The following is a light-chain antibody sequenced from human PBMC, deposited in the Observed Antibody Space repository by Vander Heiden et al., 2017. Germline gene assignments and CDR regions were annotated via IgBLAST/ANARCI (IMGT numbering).Light chain of an antibody. Sequence: QSVLTQPPSASGTPGQRVTISCSGSSSNIGSNYVYWFQHFPGTAPKLLIYGNNQRHSGVPDRFSASKSGTSASLAISGLRSEDEAGYYCAACDDSLSASYVFETGTKVAVL. V-gene: IGLV1-47*01. CDR1: SSNIGSNY. J-gene: IGLJ1*01. CDR2: GNN. CDR3: AACDDSLSASYV.